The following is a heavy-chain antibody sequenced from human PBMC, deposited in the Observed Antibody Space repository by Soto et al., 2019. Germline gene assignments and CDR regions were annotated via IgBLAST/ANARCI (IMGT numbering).Heavy chain of an antibody. CDR2: VYWDDDK. V-gene: IGHV2-5*02. J-gene: IGHJ5*02. CDR3: AQQTLLHSTSSAWFEH. CDR1: GFSLNSRGVS. D-gene: IGHD6-6*01. Sequence: SGPTLVNPTQTLTLTCTFSGFSLNSRGVSVGWVRQPPGKALEWLALVYWDDDKRYSPSLKNRLTITRDTSENQVVLTMINMDPVDTVTYFCAQQTLLHSTSSAWFEHWGQGTLVTVSS.